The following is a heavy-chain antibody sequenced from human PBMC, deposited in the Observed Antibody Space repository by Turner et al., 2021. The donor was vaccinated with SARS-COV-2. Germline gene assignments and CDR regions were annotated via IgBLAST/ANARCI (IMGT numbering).Heavy chain of an antibody. CDR2: VHPYGTT. V-gene: IGHV4-34*01. Sequence: QVQLQQWGAGPLKPSETLSLICAVNGGSLSGYYWTWILQPPGKGLEWIGEVHPYGTTDYNPSLKSRVSMSVDTSKNQFSLKLNSVTAADTAFYYCARGDDPRKSGVVWGQGTLVTVSS. J-gene: IGHJ4*02. CDR3: ARGDDPRKSGVV. CDR1: GGSLSGYY. D-gene: IGHD3-3*01.